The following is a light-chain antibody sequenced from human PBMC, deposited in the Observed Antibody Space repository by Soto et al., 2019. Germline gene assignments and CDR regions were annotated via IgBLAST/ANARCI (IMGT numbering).Light chain of an antibody. J-gene: IGLJ1*01. V-gene: IGLV2-8*01. CDR2: DVN. CDR3: SSYAKSNTYV. CDR1: SSDVGAYNY. Sequence: QSALTQPPSASGSPGQSVTISCTGTSSDVGAYNYVSWYQQHPGRAPRRIIYDVNQRPSGVPDRFSGSKSGNTASLTVSGLQAEDGADYYCSSYAKSNTYVFGTGTKVTVL.